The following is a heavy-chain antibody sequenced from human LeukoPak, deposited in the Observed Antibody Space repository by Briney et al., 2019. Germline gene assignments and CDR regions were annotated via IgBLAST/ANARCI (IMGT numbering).Heavy chain of an antibody. V-gene: IGHV3-30*04. CDR3: ARDSAAAAVYYFDN. Sequence: QPGGSLRLSCAASGFSFSNYAMHWVRQTPGEGLVWVAVISTDGRDKHYADSVKGRFTISRDNSKSTLYLQMNSLRAEDTAVYYCARDSAAAAVYYFDNWGQGTLVTVSS. D-gene: IGHD6-13*01. J-gene: IGHJ4*02. CDR1: GFSFSNYA. CDR2: ISTDGRDK.